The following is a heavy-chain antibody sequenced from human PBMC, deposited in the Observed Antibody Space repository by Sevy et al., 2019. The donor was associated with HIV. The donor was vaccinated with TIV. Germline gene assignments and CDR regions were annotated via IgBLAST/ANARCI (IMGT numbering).Heavy chain of an antibody. D-gene: IGHD4-17*01. J-gene: IGHJ4*02. Sequence: GGSLRLSCEVSGFTLSTHVMYWVRQAPGKGLEWVAGISYDESTQYYGDSVKGRFTVSRDNSKNTLFLQMHSLRPEDTAVYYCAKAPRPYGDNVEGFDFWGQGTLVTVSS. V-gene: IGHV3-30*18. CDR2: ISYDESTQ. CDR3: AKAPRPYGDNVEGFDF. CDR1: GFTLSTHV.